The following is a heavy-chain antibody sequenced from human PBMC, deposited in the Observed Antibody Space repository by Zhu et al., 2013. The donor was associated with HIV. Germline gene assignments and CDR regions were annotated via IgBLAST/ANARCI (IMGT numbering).Heavy chain of an antibody. J-gene: IGHJ6*02. Sequence: QVQLVQSGAEVKKPGSSVKVSCKASGGTFSSYAISWVRQAPGQGLEWMGGIIPIFGTANYAQKFQGRVTITADESTSTAYMELSSLRSEDTAVYYCARVGSVVPAAMSYYYGMDVWGQGTTVTVSS. CDR3: ARVGSVVPAAMSYYYGMDV. CDR1: GGTFSSYA. CDR2: IIPIFGTA. D-gene: IGHD2-2*01. V-gene: IGHV1-69*01.